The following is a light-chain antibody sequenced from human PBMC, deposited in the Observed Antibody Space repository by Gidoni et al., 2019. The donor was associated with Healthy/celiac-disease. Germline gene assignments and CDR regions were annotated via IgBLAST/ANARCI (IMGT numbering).Light chain of an antibody. V-gene: IGLV2-23*02. CDR2: EVS. CDR1: CSDVGSYNL. CDR3: CSYAGSSTYVV. J-gene: IGLJ2*01. Sequence: QSALTQPASVSGSPGQSITISCTGTCSDVGSYNLVSWYQQHPGKAPKLMIYEVSKRPSGVSNRFSGSKSSNTASLTISGLQAEDEADYYCCSYAGSSTYVVFGGGTKLTVL.